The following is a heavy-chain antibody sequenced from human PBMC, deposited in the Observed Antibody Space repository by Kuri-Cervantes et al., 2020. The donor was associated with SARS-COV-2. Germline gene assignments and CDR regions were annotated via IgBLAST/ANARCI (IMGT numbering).Heavy chain of an antibody. V-gene: IGHV1-18*01. D-gene: IGHD6-19*01. Sequence: ASVKVSCKASGYTFTSYGISWVRQAPGQGLEWMGWISAYNGNTNYAQKLQGRVTMTTDTSTSTAYMELRSLRSDDTAVYYCATTGIAVAGRAGSDYWGQGTLVTVSS. J-gene: IGHJ4*02. CDR3: ATTGIAVAGRAGSDY. CDR1: GYTFTSYG. CDR2: ISAYNGNT.